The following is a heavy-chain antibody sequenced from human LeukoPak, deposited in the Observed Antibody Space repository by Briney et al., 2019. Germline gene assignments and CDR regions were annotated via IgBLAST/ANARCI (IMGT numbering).Heavy chain of an antibody. J-gene: IGHJ4*02. V-gene: IGHV3-7*01. CDR3: ARPMVVTALFASDY. D-gene: IGHD2-21*02. Sequence: GGALRLSCAASGFTFSSYAMSWVRQAPGKGLEWVANINQDGSEKHYVDSVRGRFTISRDNAKNSLYLQMNSLRAEDTAVYFCARPMVVTALFASDYWGQGTLVTVSS. CDR1: GFTFSSYA. CDR2: INQDGSEK.